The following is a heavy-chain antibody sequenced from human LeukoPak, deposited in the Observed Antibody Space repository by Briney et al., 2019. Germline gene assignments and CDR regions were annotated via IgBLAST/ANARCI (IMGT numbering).Heavy chain of an antibody. V-gene: IGHV1-18*01. CDR2: ISAYNGNT. Sequence: ASVKVSCTASGYTFTSYGISCGRQAPGQGREWMGWISAYNGNTNYAQKLQGTVTMTTDTTTSTAYMEPRSLRSDDTAVYYCARWMIGAARDDYWGQGTLVTVSS. CDR1: GYTFTSYG. D-gene: IGHD3-22*01. J-gene: IGHJ4*02. CDR3: ARWMIGAARDDY.